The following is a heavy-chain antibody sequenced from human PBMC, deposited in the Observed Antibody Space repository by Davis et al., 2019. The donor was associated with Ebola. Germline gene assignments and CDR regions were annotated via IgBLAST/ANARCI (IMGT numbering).Heavy chain of an antibody. J-gene: IGHJ6*02. CDR2: INPSGGST. D-gene: IGHD2-2*01. CDR1: GYTFTSYY. CDR3: ARDTTVSLYCSSTSCHYGMDV. V-gene: IGHV1-46*01. Sequence: ASVKVSCKASGYTFTSYYMHWVRQAPGQGLEWMGIINPSGGSTSYAQKFQGRVTMTRDTSTSTVYMELSSLRSEDTAVYYCARDTTVSLYCSSTSCHYGMDVWGQGTTVTVSS.